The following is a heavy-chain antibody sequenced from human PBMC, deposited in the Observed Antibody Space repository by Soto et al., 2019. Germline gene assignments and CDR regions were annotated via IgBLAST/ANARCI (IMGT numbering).Heavy chain of an antibody. CDR3: ARAAVTTVVTPAYFDL. CDR1: GFTFSSYA. CDR2: ISYDGGVK. Sequence: QVQVVESGGGVVQPGRSLRLSCAASGFTFSSYAMHWVRQAPGKGLEWVAVISYDGGVKYYADSVKGRFTISRDNSKNTLFLQMNSLRAEDTALYYCARAAVTTVVTPAYFDLWGRGTLVTVSS. J-gene: IGHJ2*01. D-gene: IGHD4-17*01. V-gene: IGHV3-30-3*01.